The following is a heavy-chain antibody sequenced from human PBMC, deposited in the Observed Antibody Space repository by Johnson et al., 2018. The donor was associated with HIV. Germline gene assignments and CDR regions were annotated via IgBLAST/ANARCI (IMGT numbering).Heavy chain of an antibody. J-gene: IGHJ3*02. Sequence: VQLVESGGGVVQPGRSLRLSCAASGFTFSSYAMHWVRQAPGKGLEWVAVISYDGSNKYYADSVKGRFTISRDNSKNTLYLQMNSLRAEDTAVYYCARPDYGDYLAFDIWGQGTMVIVSS. CDR3: ARPDYGDYLAFDI. CDR1: GFTFSSYA. CDR2: ISYDGSNK. V-gene: IGHV3-30*04. D-gene: IGHD4-17*01.